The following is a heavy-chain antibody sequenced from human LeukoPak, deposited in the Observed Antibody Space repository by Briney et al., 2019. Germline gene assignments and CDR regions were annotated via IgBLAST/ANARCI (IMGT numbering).Heavy chain of an antibody. CDR2: ISSDGSST. J-gene: IGHJ6*03. CDR3: AGDLFDYMDV. D-gene: IGHD2-21*01. CDR1: GFTFSSYW. Sequence: GSLRLSCAASGFTFSSYWMHWVRQAPGKGLVWVSRISSDGSSTNYADSVKGRFTISRDNTKNSLYLQMNSLRAEDTAVYYCAGDLFDYMDVWGKGTMVTVSS. V-gene: IGHV3-74*01.